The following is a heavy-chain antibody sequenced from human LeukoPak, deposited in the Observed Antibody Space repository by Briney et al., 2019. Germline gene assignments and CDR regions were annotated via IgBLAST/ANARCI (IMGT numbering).Heavy chain of an antibody. CDR1: GFPFSNYI. V-gene: IGHV3-21*01. J-gene: IGHJ4*02. Sequence: GGSLRLSCSASGFPFSNYIMNWVPQAPGKGQEWDSSISSSSSHIYYADSVKGRVTISRDNAKNSLYLQMNSLRAEDTAVYYCARGRIGGYCSSTSCYTGYYFDYWGQGTLVTVSS. D-gene: IGHD2-2*02. CDR3: ARGRIGGYCSSTSCYTGYYFDY. CDR2: ISSSSSHI.